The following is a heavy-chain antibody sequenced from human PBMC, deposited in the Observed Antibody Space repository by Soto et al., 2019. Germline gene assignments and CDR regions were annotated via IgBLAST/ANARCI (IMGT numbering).Heavy chain of an antibody. CDR1: GGSISSSSYY. J-gene: IGHJ5*02. CDR2: IYYSGST. D-gene: IGHD6-19*01. Sequence: QLQLQESGPGLVKPSETLSLTCTVSGGSISSSSYYWGWIRQPPGKGLEWIGRIYYSGSTYYNPSLKSRVTISVDTSKNQFSLKLSSVTAADTAVYYCAGSSGWYETNWFDPWGQGTLVTVSS. V-gene: IGHV4-39*01. CDR3: AGSSGWYETNWFDP.